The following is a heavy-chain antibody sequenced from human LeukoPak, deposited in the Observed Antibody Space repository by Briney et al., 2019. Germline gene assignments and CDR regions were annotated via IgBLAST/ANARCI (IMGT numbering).Heavy chain of an antibody. CDR2: ISFDGRNK. Sequence: GGSLRLSCAASGFTFSSYAMHWVRQAPGKGLEWVAVISFDGRNKYYADSVKRRFTISRDNSKNTLYVQMDNLRAEDTAVYYCAKDDYSEGAGSYYDYWGQGTLVTVSS. V-gene: IGHV3-30*04. CDR3: AKDDYSEGAGSYYDY. D-gene: IGHD3-10*01. CDR1: GFTFSSYA. J-gene: IGHJ4*02.